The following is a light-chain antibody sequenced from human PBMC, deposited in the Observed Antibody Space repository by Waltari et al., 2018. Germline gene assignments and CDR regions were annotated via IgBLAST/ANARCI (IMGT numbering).Light chain of an antibody. Sequence: DAVLTQSPLSLTVTLGQPASISCRASQSLVFSDGNTYLNWFHQRPGQPPRRLIYKVSNRDSGGPDRFGGSVSGPDFTLKISRVEAEDVGGVYYCMQGTHWPYTFGQGTKLDIK. CDR1: QSLVFSDGNTY. J-gene: IGKJ2*01. CDR3: MQGTHWPYT. V-gene: IGKV2-30*01. CDR2: KVS.